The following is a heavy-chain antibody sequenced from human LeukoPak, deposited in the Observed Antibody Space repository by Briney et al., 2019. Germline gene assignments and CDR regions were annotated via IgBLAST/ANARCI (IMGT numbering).Heavy chain of an antibody. CDR2: INPDGRSI. D-gene: IGHD3-9*01. CDR3: ASQGGIDYDILTGSAILGY. Sequence: GGSLRLSCAASGLTFSNSWMHWVRQAPGKGLVWVSRINPDGRSINYADSVKGRFTISRDNAKKTLYLQMNSLRSDDTAVYYCASQGGIDYDILTGSAILGYWGQGTLVTVSS. J-gene: IGHJ4*02. V-gene: IGHV3-74*01. CDR1: GLTFSNSW.